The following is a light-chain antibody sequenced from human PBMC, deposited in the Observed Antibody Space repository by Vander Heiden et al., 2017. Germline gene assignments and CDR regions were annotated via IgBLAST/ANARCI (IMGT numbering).Light chain of an antibody. CDR3: QQSYTAPT. J-gene: IGKJ5*01. Sequence: DIQMTQSPSSLSASVGDRVTITCRASQSISRYVNWYQQKPGKGPKFLIYVASTLQSGVPSRFTGSGSGTDFTLTISSLQPEDFATYYCQQSYTAPTFGHGTRLEIK. CDR1: QSISRY. V-gene: IGKV1-39*01. CDR2: VAS.